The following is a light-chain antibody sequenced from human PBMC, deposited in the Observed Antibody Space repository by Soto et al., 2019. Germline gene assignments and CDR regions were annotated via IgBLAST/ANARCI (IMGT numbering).Light chain of an antibody. CDR3: QVWDSTSDVV. V-gene: IGLV3-21*02. CDR2: DDS. CDR1: NIGSKS. Sequence: SYELTQPPSVSVAPGQTARIPCGGNNIGSKSVHWYRQPPGQAPVLVVYDDSDRPSGIPERFSGSNSGNTATLTISRVEAGDEADYFCQVWDSTSDVVFGGGTKLTVL. J-gene: IGLJ2*01.